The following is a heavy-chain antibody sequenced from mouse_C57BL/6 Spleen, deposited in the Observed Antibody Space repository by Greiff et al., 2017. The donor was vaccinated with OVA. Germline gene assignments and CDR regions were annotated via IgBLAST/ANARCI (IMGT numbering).Heavy chain of an antibody. CDR2: INPNYGTT. CDR1: GYSFTDYN. D-gene: IGHD2-1*01. Sequence: VQLQQSRPERVKPGASEKISCKASGYSFTDYNMNGVKQSKGKSREWIGVINPNYGTTSYNQKFKGKATLTVDQSSSTAYMQLNSLTSEDSAVYYCARAELQDYWGQGTTLTVSS. CDR3: ARAELQDY. J-gene: IGHJ2*01. V-gene: IGHV1-39*01.